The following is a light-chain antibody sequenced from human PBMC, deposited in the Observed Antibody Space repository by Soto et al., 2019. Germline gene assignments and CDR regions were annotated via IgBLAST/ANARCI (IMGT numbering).Light chain of an antibody. V-gene: IGLV2-8*01. CDR3: SSYGGRNNLL. J-gene: IGLJ2*01. Sequence: QAVVTQPPSASGSPGQSVTISCTGTSSDVGGYNYVSWYQQHPGKAPKVMIYEVSKRPSGVPDRFSGSKSGNTASLTVSGLQAEDEADYYCSSYGGRNNLLFGGGTQLTLL. CDR1: SSDVGGYNY. CDR2: EVS.